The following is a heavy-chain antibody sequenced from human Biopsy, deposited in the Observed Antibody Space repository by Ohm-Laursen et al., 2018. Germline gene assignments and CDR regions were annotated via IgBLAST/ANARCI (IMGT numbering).Heavy chain of an antibody. CDR1: GFRFDDYA. CDR2: ISWISRNT. CDR3: ARDRGQNFYDSTGYYNGMDG. D-gene: IGHD3-22*01. J-gene: IGHJ6*02. V-gene: IGHV3-9*01. Sequence: SLRLSCTASGFRFDDYAMHWVRQRPGKGLEWVSGISWISRNTGYADPVKGRFTITRDNAKNSLYLQMNSLRPEDTALYYCARDRGQNFYDSTGYYNGMDGWGQGTTVTVAS.